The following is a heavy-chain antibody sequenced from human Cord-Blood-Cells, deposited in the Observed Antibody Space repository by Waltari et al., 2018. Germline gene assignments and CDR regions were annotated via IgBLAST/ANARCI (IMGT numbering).Heavy chain of an antibody. Sequence: QVQLVESGGGVVQPGRSLRLSCAAAGFTFSSYGMHWVRQAPGKGLEWVAVIWYDGSNKYYADSVKGRFTISRDNSKNTLYLQMNSLRAEDTAVYYCARETGTFDYWGQGTLVTVSS. D-gene: IGHD1-7*01. CDR2: IWYDGSNK. J-gene: IGHJ4*02. CDR1: GFTFSSYG. CDR3: ARETGTFDY. V-gene: IGHV3-33*01.